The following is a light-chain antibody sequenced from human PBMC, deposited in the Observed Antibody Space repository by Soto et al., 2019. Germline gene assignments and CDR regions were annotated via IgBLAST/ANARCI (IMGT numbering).Light chain of an antibody. CDR3: QQYKSYSPRT. V-gene: IGKV1-5*01. CDR1: QSVSTW. J-gene: IGKJ1*01. Sequence: DIQMTQSPSTLSASVGDRVTITCRASQSVSTWLAWYQQKPGKAPKLLISDASRLESGVPSSFSGSGSGREFTLTISSLQPDDFATYYCQQYKSYSPRTFGQGTKVDIK. CDR2: DAS.